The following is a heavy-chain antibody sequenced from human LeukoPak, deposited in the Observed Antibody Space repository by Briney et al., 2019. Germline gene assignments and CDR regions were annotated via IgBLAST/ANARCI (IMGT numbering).Heavy chain of an antibody. CDR1: GFTLSSYG. V-gene: IGHV3-48*02. J-gene: IGHJ4*02. CDR2: ISSSSDTI. CDR3: ARDRPNIYGDYFDS. Sequence: PGGSLRLSCAASGFTLSSYGMSWVRQAPGKGLEWVSYISSSSDTIHYADSAKGRFTISRDNAKNSLYLQMNSLRDEDTAVYYCARDRPNIYGDYFDSWGQGTLVTVSS. D-gene: IGHD4-17*01.